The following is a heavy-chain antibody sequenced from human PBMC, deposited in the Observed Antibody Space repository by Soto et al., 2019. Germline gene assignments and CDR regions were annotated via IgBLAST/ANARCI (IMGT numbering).Heavy chain of an antibody. Sequence: QLQLQESGSGLVKPSQTLSLTCAVSGGSISSGNSYAWSWIRQPPGKGVKWIGSMSHTGRTSYNPTLKGRVTMSVDKSKNQFSLELSSVTAADMAVYYCARAVAPYLGTWFDPWGQGSLVNVSS. J-gene: IGHJ5*02. V-gene: IGHV4-30-2*01. CDR2: MSHTGRT. D-gene: IGHD3-16*01. CDR3: ARAVAPYLGTWFDP. CDR1: GGSISSGNSYA.